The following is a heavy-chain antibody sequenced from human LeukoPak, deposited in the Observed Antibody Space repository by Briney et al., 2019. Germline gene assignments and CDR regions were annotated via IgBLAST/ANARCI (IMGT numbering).Heavy chain of an antibody. J-gene: IGHJ3*02. D-gene: IGHD1-7*01. Sequence: GGSLRLSCAVSGFTLSDHYMDWVRQAPGKGLEWVGRSRNKANRHTTEYAASLKDRFSISRDDSKNSLYLQMSNLKTEDTAVYYCTRYELATDAFDIWGQGTIVTVSS. CDR3: TRYELATDAFDI. CDR2: SRNKANRHTT. V-gene: IGHV3-72*01. CDR1: GFTLSDHY.